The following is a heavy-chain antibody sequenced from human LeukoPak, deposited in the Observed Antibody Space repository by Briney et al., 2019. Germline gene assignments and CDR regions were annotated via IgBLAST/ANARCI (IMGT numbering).Heavy chain of an antibody. CDR2: VYHSGSS. D-gene: IGHD6-6*01. CDR1: GYSISSYY. Sequence: SETLSLTCTVFGYSISSYYWSWIRQPPGKGLEWIGSVYHSGSSYYNPSLKSRVTISIDTSKNQFSLKLSSVTAADTAVYYCARGRSGSSSSGGYYFDYWGQGTLVTVSS. V-gene: IGHV4-38-2*02. J-gene: IGHJ4*02. CDR3: ARGRSGSSSSGGYYFDY.